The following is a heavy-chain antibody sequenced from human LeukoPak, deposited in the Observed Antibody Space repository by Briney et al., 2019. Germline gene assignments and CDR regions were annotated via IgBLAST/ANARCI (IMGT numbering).Heavy chain of an antibody. D-gene: IGHD3-10*01. CDR2: IKEDGSEK. V-gene: IGHV3-7*03. J-gene: IGHJ3*02. CDR1: GFSFSSYW. Sequence: TGGSLRLSCAVSGFSFSSYWMTWVRQAPGKGLEWVAKIKEDGSEKYYVDSVKGRFTVSRDNVKNSLFLQMYSLRAEDTAAYYCARLHSAVYYGDAFDIWGQGTMVTVSS. CDR3: ARLHSAVYYGDAFDI.